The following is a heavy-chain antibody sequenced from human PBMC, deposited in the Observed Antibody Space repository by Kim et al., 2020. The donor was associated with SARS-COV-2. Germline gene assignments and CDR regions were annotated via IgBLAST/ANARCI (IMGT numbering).Heavy chain of an antibody. Sequence: GGSLRLSCAASGFTFSRHWMHWVRQAPGKGLEWVSRIKNDGSDTNYADSVKGRFTISRDNAKNTLYLHMDSLRVEDTAVYYCTRVRFSGGWYRGDYFDSWVQGTLVTVSA. D-gene: IGHD6-13*01. V-gene: IGHV3-74*01. J-gene: IGHJ4*02. CDR1: GFTFSRHW. CDR3: TRVRFSGGWYRGDYFDS. CDR2: IKNDGSDT.